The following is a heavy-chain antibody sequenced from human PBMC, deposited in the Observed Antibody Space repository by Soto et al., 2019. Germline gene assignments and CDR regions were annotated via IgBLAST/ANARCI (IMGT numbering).Heavy chain of an antibody. CDR3: ARGRLRLAAFSYYYYGMDV. D-gene: IGHD2-15*01. V-gene: IGHV1-69*06. J-gene: IGHJ6*02. CDR1: GGTFSSYA. CDR2: IIPIFGTA. Sequence: QVQLVQSGAEVKKPGSSVKVSCKASGGTFSSYAISWVRQAPGQGLEWMGGIIPIFGTANYAQKFQGRVTITADKSTSTAYMELSSLRSEDTAVYYCARGRLRLAAFSYYYYGMDVWGQGTTVTVSS.